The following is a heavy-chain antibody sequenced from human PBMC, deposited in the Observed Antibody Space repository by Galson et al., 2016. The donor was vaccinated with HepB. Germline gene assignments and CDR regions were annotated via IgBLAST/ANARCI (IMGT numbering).Heavy chain of an antibody. CDR1: GFTFSTYD. J-gene: IGHJ3*02. Sequence: SLRLSCAASGFTFSTYDMHWVRQAPGKGLEWMAVIWYGADYKYYADSVKGRFTISRDDSKNTLYLQMNSLRAQDTAVYYCARPFHGYCGGACAFDIWGQGTMVTVSS. V-gene: IGHV3-33*01. CDR2: IWYGADYK. CDR3: ARPFHGYCGGACAFDI. D-gene: IGHD2-21*02.